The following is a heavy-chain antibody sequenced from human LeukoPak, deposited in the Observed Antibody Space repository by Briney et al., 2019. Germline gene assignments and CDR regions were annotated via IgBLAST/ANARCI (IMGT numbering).Heavy chain of an antibody. Sequence: GGSLRLSCAASGFTFSSYSMNWVRQAPGKGLEWVSSISSSSSYISYADSATGRFTISRDNAKNSLYLQMNSLRAEDTAVYYCARDAYNTFDYWGQGTLVTVSS. V-gene: IGHV3-21*01. CDR3: ARDAYNTFDY. CDR1: GFTFSSYS. D-gene: IGHD1-1*01. CDR2: ISSSSSYI. J-gene: IGHJ4*02.